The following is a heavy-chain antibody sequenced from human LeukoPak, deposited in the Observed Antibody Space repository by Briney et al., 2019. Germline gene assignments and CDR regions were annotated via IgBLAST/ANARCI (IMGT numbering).Heavy chain of an antibody. J-gene: IGHJ4*02. V-gene: IGHV3-7*01. CDR1: GFTLSRHW. CDR2: IKQDGSEK. CDR3: ARYDDYVWGNYRSFDY. Sequence: GGSLRLSCAASGFTLSRHWMSWVRQAPGKGLEWVANIKQDGSEKYYVDSVKGRFTISRDNAKNSLYLQMNSLSAEDTAVYYCARYDDYVWGNYRSFDYWGQGTLVTVSS. D-gene: IGHD3-16*02.